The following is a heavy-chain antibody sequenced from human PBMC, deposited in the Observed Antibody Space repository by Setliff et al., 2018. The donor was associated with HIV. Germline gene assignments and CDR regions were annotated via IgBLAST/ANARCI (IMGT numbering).Heavy chain of an antibody. V-gene: IGHV1-24*01. CDR3: ARDLGRSLDY. CDR2: FDPQDGET. J-gene: IGHJ4*02. CDR1: GYTLTEVS. Sequence: ASVKVSCKVSGYTLTEVSVHWVRQAPGKGLEWMGYFDPQDGETVHAQKFQGRVTLTADESASTTYMELSSLRSDDTAVYYCARDLGRSLDYWGQGTLVTVSS.